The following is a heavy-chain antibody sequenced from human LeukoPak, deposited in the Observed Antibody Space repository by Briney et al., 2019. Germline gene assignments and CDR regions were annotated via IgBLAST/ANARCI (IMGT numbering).Heavy chain of an antibody. J-gene: IGHJ4*02. CDR2: IYTSGST. D-gene: IGHD3-10*01. CDR1: GGSISSYY. Sequence: SETLSLTCTVSGGSISSYYWSWIPQPAGKGLEWIGRIYTSGSTNYNPSLKSRVTMSVDTSKNQFSLNLSSVTAADTAVYYCATLLLWFGELTSWDYWGQGTLVTVSS. V-gene: IGHV4-4*07. CDR3: ATLLLWFGELTSWDY.